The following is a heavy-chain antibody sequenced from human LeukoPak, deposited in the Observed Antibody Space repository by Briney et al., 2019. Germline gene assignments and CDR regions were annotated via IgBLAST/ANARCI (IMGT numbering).Heavy chain of an antibody. CDR1: GYTFTSYD. J-gene: IGHJ4*02. Sequence: ASVKVSCKASGYTFTSYDINWVRQAPGQGLEWMGWISAYNGNTNYAQKLQGRVTMTTDTSTSTAYMELRSLRSDDTAVYYCVRELGYDFDYWGQGTLVTVSS. CDR2: ISAYNGNT. V-gene: IGHV1-18*01. CDR3: VRELGYDFDY. D-gene: IGHD3-16*01.